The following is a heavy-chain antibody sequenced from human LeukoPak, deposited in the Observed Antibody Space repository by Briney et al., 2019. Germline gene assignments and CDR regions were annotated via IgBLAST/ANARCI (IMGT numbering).Heavy chain of an antibody. V-gene: IGHV1-46*01. CDR2: INPSGGTT. D-gene: IGHD3-3*01. CDR1: GYTFTRYY. Sequence: ASVTVSCTTSGYTFTRYYIRWVRQAPGQGLEWMGIINPSGGTTNFAQKFQGRVTMTRDTSTSTVYMELNSLRAEDTAVYYCARDSRITIFGVVTEYYFDYWGQGTLVTVSS. CDR3: ARDSRITIFGVVTEYYFDY. J-gene: IGHJ4*02.